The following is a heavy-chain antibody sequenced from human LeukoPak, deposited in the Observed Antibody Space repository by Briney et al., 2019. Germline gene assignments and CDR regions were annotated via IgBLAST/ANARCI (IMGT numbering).Heavy chain of an antibody. Sequence: SETLSLTCAVYGGSFSGYYWSWIRQPPGKGLEWIGEINHSGSTNYNPSLESRVTISVDTSKNQFSLKLSSVTAADTAVYYCARVPPHPWGQGTLVTVSS. V-gene: IGHV4-34*01. CDR3: ARVPPHP. J-gene: IGHJ5*02. CDR2: INHSGST. CDR1: GGSFSGYY.